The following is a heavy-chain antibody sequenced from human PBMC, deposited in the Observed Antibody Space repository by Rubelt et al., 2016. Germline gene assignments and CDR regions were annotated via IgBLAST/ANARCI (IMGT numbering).Heavy chain of an antibody. CDR2: INHSGST. CDR1: GGSFSGFY. Sequence: QVQLQQWGAGLLKPSETLSLTCAVYGGSFSGFYWSWIRQPPGKGLEWIGEINHSGSTSYNPSLKSRVTISVDTSKNQFSRQLSSVTAADTAVYYCARELQRYDYWGQGTLVTVSS. J-gene: IGHJ4*02. V-gene: IGHV4-34*01. D-gene: IGHD4-11*01. CDR3: ARELQRYDY.